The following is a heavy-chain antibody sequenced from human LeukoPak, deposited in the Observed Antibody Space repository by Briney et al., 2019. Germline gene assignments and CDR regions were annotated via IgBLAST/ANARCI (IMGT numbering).Heavy chain of an antibody. J-gene: IGHJ5*02. CDR2: IIPIFGTA. V-gene: IGHV1-69*06. D-gene: IGHD3-22*01. CDR3: ARARRPYYDSSGYKTNWFDP. Sequence: ASVKVSCKASGGTFSSYAISWVRQAPGQGLEWMGGIIPIFGTANYAQKFQGRVTITADKSTSTAYMELSSLRSEDTAVYYCARARRPYYDSSGYKTNWFDPWGQGTLVTVSS. CDR1: GGTFSSYA.